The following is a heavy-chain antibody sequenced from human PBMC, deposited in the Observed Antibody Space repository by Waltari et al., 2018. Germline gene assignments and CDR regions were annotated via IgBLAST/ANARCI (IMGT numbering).Heavy chain of an antibody. J-gene: IGHJ4*02. CDR2: ISSSGGST. CDR1: GFTFSNYA. Sequence: EVQLLESGGGLVQPGGSLRLSCAASGFTFSNYAMSWVRQAPGKGVGLVSAISSSGGSTYYADSVKGRFTISRDNSKNTLFVQMNSLRAEDTAVYYCAKDLGYSYGFEFDYWGQGTLVTVSS. V-gene: IGHV3-23*01. D-gene: IGHD5-18*01. CDR3: AKDLGYSYGFEFDY.